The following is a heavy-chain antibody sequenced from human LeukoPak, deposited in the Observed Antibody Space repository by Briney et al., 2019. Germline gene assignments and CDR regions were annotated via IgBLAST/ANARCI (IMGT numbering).Heavy chain of an antibody. CDR1: GFTFSDYS. D-gene: IGHD2-15*01. Sequence: GSLRLSCAASGFTFSDYSMNWVRQPPGKGLEWIGEIYHSGSTNYNPSLKSRVTISVDKSKNQFSLKLSSVTAADTAVYYCARVGAPYCSVGSCRAMDYCGQGTLVTVSS. CDR2: IYHSGST. J-gene: IGHJ4*02. CDR3: ARVGAPYCSVGSCRAMDY. V-gene: IGHV4-4*02.